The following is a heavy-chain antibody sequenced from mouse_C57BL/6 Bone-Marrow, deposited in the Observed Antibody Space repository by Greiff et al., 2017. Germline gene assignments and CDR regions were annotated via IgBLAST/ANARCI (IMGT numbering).Heavy chain of an antibody. CDR2: ISYSGST. V-gene: IGHV3-1*01. J-gene: IGHJ4*01. Sequence: EVKLVESGPGMVKPSQSLSLTCTVTGYSITSGYDWHWIRHFPGNKLEWMGYISYSGSTNYNPSLKSRISITHDTSKNHFFLKLNSVTTEDTATYYCARGNYDGFYYYAMDYWGQGTSVTVSS. D-gene: IGHD2-3*01. CDR3: ARGNYDGFYYYAMDY. CDR1: GYSITSGYD.